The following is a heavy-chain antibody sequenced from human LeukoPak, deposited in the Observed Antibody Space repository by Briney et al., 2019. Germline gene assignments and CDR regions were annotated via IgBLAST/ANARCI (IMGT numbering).Heavy chain of an antibody. J-gene: IGHJ4*02. CDR2: ISRDSSYI. CDR3: ARDCPGYFDC. CDR1: GFTFSIYS. D-gene: IGHD3-10*02. V-gene: IGHV3-21*01. Sequence: GGSLRLSCVASGFTFSIYSMDWVRQAPGRGLEWVSSISRDSSYIYYADSVKGRFTISRDNAKNSVYLQMNSLRAEDTAVYYCARDCPGYFDCWGQGTLVTVSS.